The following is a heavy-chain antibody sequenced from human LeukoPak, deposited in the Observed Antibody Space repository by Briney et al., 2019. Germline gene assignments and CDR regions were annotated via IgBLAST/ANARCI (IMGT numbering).Heavy chain of an antibody. Sequence: PGGSLRLSCAASGFTFSDYYMNWIRQAPGKGLEWVSSISSSSSYIYYADSVKGRFTISRDNAKNSLYLQMNSLRAEDTAVYYCARDHAVLGLIIDYWGQGTLVTVSS. J-gene: IGHJ4*02. CDR3: ARDHAVLGLIIDY. D-gene: IGHD5-18*01. CDR1: GFTFSDYY. V-gene: IGHV3-21*01. CDR2: ISSSSSYI.